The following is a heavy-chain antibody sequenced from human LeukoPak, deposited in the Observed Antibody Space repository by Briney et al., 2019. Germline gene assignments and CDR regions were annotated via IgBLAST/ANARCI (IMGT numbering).Heavy chain of an antibody. V-gene: IGHV1-8*02. Sequence: ASVKVSCKASGGTFSSYAISWARQATGQGLEWMGWMNPNSGNTGYAQKFQGRVTMTRNTSISTAYMELSSLRSGDTAVYYCARARTFWFDPWGQGTLVTVSS. D-gene: IGHD1-7*01. CDR3: ARARTFWFDP. J-gene: IGHJ5*02. CDR1: GGTFSSYA. CDR2: MNPNSGNT.